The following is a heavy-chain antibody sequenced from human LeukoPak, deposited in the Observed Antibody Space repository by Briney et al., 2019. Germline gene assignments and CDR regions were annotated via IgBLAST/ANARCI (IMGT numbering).Heavy chain of an antibody. CDR3: ARVMVRGVMDY. J-gene: IGHJ4*02. Sequence: GGSLRLSCAASGFTFSSYSMNWVRQAPGKGLEWVSFISSSSSYIYYADSVKGRFTISRDNAKNSLYVQMNSLRAEDTAVYYCARVMVRGVMDYWGQGTLVTVSS. CDR1: GFTFSSYS. V-gene: IGHV3-21*01. CDR2: ISSSSSYI. D-gene: IGHD3-10*01.